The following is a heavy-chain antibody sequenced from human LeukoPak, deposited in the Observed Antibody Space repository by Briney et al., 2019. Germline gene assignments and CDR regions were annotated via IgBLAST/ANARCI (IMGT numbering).Heavy chain of an antibody. J-gene: IGHJ4*02. CDR3: ARAVSIAAAATIHDY. Sequence: PSETLSLTCTVSGGSISNYYWSWIRQPAGKGLEWIGRIYTSGSTNYNPSLKSRVSMSVDMSKNQFSLKLTSVTAADTAVYYCARAVSIAAAATIHDYWGQGTLVTVSS. CDR1: GGSISNYY. CDR2: IYTSGST. V-gene: IGHV4-4*07. D-gene: IGHD6-13*01.